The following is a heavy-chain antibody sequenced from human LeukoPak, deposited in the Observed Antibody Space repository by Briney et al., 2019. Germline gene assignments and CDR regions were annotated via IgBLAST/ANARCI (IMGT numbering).Heavy chain of an antibody. D-gene: IGHD2/OR15-2a*01. CDR2: ISAYNGNT. CDR1: GYTFTSYG. Sequence: ASVKVSCKASGYTFTSYGISWVRQAPGQGLEWMGWISAYNGNTNYAQKLQGRVTMTTDTSTSTAYMELRSLRSDDTAVYYCARARVSMADYYYYYGMDVWSQGTTVTVSS. J-gene: IGHJ6*02. V-gene: IGHV1-18*01. CDR3: ARARVSMADYYYYYGMDV.